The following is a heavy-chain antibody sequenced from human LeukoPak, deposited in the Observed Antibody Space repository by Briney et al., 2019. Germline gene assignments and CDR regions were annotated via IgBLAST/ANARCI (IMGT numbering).Heavy chain of an antibody. D-gene: IGHD3-10*01. CDR3: ARPRGAGCCNWFDP. J-gene: IGHJ5*02. Sequence: SETLSLTCTVSGGSISSSSYYWGWIRQPPGKGLEWIGSIYYSGSTYYNPSLKSRVTISVDTSKNQFSLKLSSVTAADTAVYYCARPRGAGCCNWFDPWGQGTLVTVSS. CDR1: GGSISSSSYY. CDR2: IYYSGST. V-gene: IGHV4-39*01.